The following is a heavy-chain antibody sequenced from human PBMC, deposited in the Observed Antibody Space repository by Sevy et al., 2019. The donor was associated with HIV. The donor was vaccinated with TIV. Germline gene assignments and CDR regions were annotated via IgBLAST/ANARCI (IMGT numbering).Heavy chain of an antibody. Sequence: SETLSLTCTVSGGSISSSSYYWIWIRQPPGKGLEWIGSIYYTASTYYKPSLKSRVTISKDTSKDHFSLNLTSMTAADTAVSYCAGPEGLQLNYAMDVWGQGTTVTVSS. CDR3: AGPEGLQLNYAMDV. CDR1: GGSISSSSYY. J-gene: IGHJ6*02. V-gene: IGHV4-39*02. CDR2: IYYTAST. D-gene: IGHD3-3*01.